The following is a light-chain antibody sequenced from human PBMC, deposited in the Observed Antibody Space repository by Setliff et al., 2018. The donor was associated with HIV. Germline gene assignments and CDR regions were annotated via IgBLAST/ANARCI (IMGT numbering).Light chain of an antibody. CDR1: SSDVGGYNY. CDR3: CSYAGSPRV. V-gene: IGLV2-11*01. J-gene: IGLJ1*01. CDR2: DVS. Sequence: QSALPQPRPVSGSPGQSVTIPCTGTSSDVGGYNYISWYQQHPGKAPKLMIYDVSKRPSGVPDRFSGSKSGNTASLTISGLQTEDEADYYCCSYAGSPRVFGSGTKVTVL.